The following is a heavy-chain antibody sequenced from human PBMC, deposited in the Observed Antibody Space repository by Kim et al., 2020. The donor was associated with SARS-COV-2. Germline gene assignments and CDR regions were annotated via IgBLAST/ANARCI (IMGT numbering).Heavy chain of an antibody. V-gene: IGHV3-30*18. D-gene: IGHD3-22*01. J-gene: IGHJ3*02. CDR2: ISYDGSNK. CDR1: GFTFSSYG. Sequence: GGSLRLSCAASGFTFSSYGMHWVRQAPGKGLEWVAVISYDGSNKYYADSVKGRFTISRDNSKNTLYLQMNSLRAEDTAVYYCAKLYDSGFDIWGQGTMVTVSS. CDR3: AKLYDSGFDI.